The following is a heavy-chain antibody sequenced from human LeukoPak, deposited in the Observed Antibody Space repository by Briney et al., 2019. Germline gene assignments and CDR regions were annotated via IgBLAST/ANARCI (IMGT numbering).Heavy chain of an antibody. Sequence: GGSLNLSCAASGFNIEGHNMHWVRQAPGKGREWVSFIQHDGGRKWYVDSVKGRFTISRDNSKNTLSLQMNDLRLEDTAVYYCAKDFGSGRYAFDIWGQGTIVTVSS. CDR3: AKDFGSGRYAFDI. CDR2: IQHDGGRK. D-gene: IGHD3-10*01. J-gene: IGHJ3*02. CDR1: GFNIEGHN. V-gene: IGHV3-30*02.